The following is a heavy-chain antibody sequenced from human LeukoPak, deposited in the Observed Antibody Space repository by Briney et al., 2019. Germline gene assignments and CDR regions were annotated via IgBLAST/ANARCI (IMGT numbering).Heavy chain of an antibody. CDR1: GYTFTSYG. CDR3: ARLMRDEYYYGSGSPTNFDY. Sequence: ASVKVSCKASGYTFTSYGISWVRQAPGQGLEWMGWISAYNGNANYAQKLQGRVTMTTDTSTSTAYMELRSLRSDDTAVYYCARLMRDEYYYGSGSPTNFDYWGQGTLVTVSS. J-gene: IGHJ4*02. CDR2: ISAYNGNA. V-gene: IGHV1-18*01. D-gene: IGHD3-10*01.